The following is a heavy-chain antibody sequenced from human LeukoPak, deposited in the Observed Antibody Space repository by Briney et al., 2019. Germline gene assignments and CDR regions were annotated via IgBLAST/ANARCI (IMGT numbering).Heavy chain of an antibody. CDR2: IGSNGITT. D-gene: IGHD3-10*01. CDR3: VRDGADFGENGWFDP. J-gene: IGHJ5*02. Sequence: GGSLRLSCAASGFRFSNYAMHWVRQAQGKGLQHISVIGSNGITTNFADSVRGRFTISRDNSKNTLFLQMTSLRPEDTAIYYCVRDGADFGENGWFDPWGQGTLVTVSS. V-gene: IGHV3-64D*09. CDR1: GFRFSNYA.